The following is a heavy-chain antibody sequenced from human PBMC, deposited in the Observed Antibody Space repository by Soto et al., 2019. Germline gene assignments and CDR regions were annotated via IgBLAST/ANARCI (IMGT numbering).Heavy chain of an antibody. Sequence: QITLKESGPPLVKPTQTLTLTCTFSGFSLSTSGVGVGWIRQPPGKALEWLALIYWDDDKRYSPSLKSRLTITKDTSKNQVVLTMTNMDPVDTATYYCAHSGGHYYGSGSYYANWFDPWGQGTLVTVSS. CDR1: GFSLSTSGVG. V-gene: IGHV2-5*02. CDR2: IYWDDDK. J-gene: IGHJ5*02. D-gene: IGHD3-10*01. CDR3: AHSGGHYYGSGSYYANWFDP.